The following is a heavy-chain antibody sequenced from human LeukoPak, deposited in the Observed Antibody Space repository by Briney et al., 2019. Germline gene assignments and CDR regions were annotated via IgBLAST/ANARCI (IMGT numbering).Heavy chain of an antibody. CDR3: ARIPRVVAGPDY. D-gene: IGHD6-19*01. J-gene: IGHJ4*02. Sequence: ASVXVSXXXXXXXXTSYGISWVRQAPGQGLEWMGWISAYNGNTNYAQKLQGRVTMTTDTSTSTAYMELRSLRSDDTAVYYCARIPRVVAGPDYWGQGTLVTVSS. CDR1: XXXXTSYG. V-gene: IGHV1-18*01. CDR2: ISAYNGNT.